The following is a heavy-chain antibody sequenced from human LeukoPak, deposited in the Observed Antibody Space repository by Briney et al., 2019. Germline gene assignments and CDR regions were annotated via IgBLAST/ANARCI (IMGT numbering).Heavy chain of an antibody. V-gene: IGHV4-4*02. Sequence: SETLSLTCAVSGGSISSSNWWSWVRQPPGKGLEWIGEIYHSGSTNYNPSLKSRVTISVDKSKNQFSLKLSSVTAADTAVYYCAREVSAADSSGWQIDYWGRGTLVTVSS. D-gene: IGHD6-19*01. CDR3: AREVSAADSSGWQIDY. CDR1: GGSISSSNW. CDR2: IYHSGST. J-gene: IGHJ4*02.